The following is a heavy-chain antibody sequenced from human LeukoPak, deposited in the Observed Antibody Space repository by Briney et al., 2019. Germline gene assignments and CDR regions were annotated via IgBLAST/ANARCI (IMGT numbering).Heavy chain of an antibody. CDR1: GYTLTSYD. CDR2: MNPINGNT. D-gene: IGHD3-10*01. J-gene: IGHJ6*02. V-gene: IGHV1-8*01. CDR3: TRGYGSGSYSFGMDI. Sequence: ASVKVSCKASGYTLTSYDINWVRQATGQGLEWMGWMNPINGNTGYAQKFQGRVTMTRSTSESIAYMELSSLRYEDTAVYYCTRGYGSGSYSFGMDIWGQGTTVTVSS.